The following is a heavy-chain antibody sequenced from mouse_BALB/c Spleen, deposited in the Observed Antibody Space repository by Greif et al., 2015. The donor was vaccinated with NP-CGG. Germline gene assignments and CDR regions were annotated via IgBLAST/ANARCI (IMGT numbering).Heavy chain of an antibody. CDR3: ARGDGNYPY. V-gene: IGHV1-69*02. Sequence: QVQLQQSGAELVKPGASVKLSCKASGYTFTSYWMHWVKQRPGQGLEWIGEIDPSDSYTNYNQKFKGKATLTVDKSSSTAYMQLSRLTSEDSAVYYCARGDGNYPYWGQGTLVTVSA. J-gene: IGHJ3*01. D-gene: IGHD2-1*01. CDR2: IDPSDSYT. CDR1: GYTFTSYW.